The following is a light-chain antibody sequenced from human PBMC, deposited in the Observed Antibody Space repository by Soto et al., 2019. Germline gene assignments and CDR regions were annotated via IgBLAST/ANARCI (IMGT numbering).Light chain of an antibody. CDR1: QSVSSSY. Sequence: EIVLTQSPGTLSLSPGERATLSCRASQSVSSSYFGWYQQKPGQAPRLLIYGASSRATGTPSRFSGSGAGQDFTLTISRLEPEYFAVYYCQQYGRSPLTFGGGTKVEIK. CDR2: GAS. CDR3: QQYGRSPLT. J-gene: IGKJ4*01. V-gene: IGKV3-20*01.